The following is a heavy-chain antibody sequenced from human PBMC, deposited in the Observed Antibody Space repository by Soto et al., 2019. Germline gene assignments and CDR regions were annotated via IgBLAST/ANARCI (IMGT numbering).Heavy chain of an antibody. CDR2: IYPGDSDT. J-gene: IGHJ4*02. V-gene: IGHV5-51*01. CDR1: GYSFTSYW. D-gene: IGHD3-3*01. CDR3: ARSPQLRFLEWLFQY. Sequence: GESLKISCKGSGYSFTSYWIGWVRQMPGKGLEWMGIIYPGDSDTRYSPSFQGQVTISADKSISTAYLQWSSLKASDTAMYYCARSPQLRFLEWLFQYWGQGTRVTVSS.